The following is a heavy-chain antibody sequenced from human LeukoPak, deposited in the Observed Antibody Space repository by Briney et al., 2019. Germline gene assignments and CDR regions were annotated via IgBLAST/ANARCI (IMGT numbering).Heavy chain of an antibody. CDR2: IYYSGST. J-gene: IGHJ4*02. Sequence: SETLSLTCTVSGGSISNYFWSWIRQPPGKGLEWIGYIYYSGSTNYNPSLKSRVTISVDTSKNQFSLKLNSVTAADTAVYFCAREVHEWYSDRSGYQSSYYFDSWGLGTLVTVSS. CDR1: GGSISNYF. V-gene: IGHV4-59*12. D-gene: IGHD3-22*01. CDR3: AREVHEWYSDRSGYQSSYYFDS.